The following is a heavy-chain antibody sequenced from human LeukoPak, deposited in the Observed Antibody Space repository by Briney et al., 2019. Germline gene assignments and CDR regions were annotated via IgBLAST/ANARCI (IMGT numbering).Heavy chain of an antibody. CDR1: GGSVSSGSYY. Sequence: SQTLSLTCTVSGGSVSSGSYYWSWIRQPAGKGLEWIGRIYTSGSTNYNPSLKSRVTISVDTSKNQFSLKLSSVTAADTAVYYCARPLRRYSYGYWYFDYWGQGTLVTVSS. CDR3: ARPLRRYSYGYWYFDY. D-gene: IGHD5-18*01. J-gene: IGHJ4*02. V-gene: IGHV4-61*02. CDR2: IYTSGST.